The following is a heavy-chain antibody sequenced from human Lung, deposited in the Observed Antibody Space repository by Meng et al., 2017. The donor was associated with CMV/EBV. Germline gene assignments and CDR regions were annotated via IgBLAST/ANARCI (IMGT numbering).Heavy chain of an antibody. Sequence: KASGYQFDIYGIPWVRQAPGQGLEWVGWVGAENGETNYGQKFQGRVTVTADTFTKTAYMEMRSLRSDDSAIYYCARAGAAVTTNFDFWGQGTLVTVSS. V-gene: IGHV1-18*01. D-gene: IGHD4-17*01. CDR3: ARAGAAVTTNFDF. CDR2: VGAENGET. J-gene: IGHJ4*02. CDR1: GYQFDIYG.